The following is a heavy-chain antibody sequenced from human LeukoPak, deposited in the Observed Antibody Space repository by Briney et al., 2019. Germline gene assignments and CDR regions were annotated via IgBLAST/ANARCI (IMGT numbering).Heavy chain of an antibody. CDR3: ARGGDYGDYLSYYYYYGMDV. Sequence: ASVKVSCKASGHTFTSYDINWVRQATGQGLEWMGWMNPNSGNTGYAQKFQGRVTMTRNTSISTAYMELSSLRSEDTAVYYCARGGDYGDYLSYYYYYGMDVWGQGTTVTVSS. CDR1: GHTFTSYD. D-gene: IGHD4-17*01. V-gene: IGHV1-8*01. CDR2: MNPNSGNT. J-gene: IGHJ6*02.